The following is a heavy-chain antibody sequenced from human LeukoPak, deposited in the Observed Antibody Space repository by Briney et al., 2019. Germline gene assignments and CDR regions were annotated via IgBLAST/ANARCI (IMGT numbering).Heavy chain of an antibody. Sequence: GGSLRLSCAASGFSFSSYWMSWVRQAPGRGLEWVANMNQDGSEIYYVDSVKGRLTISRDNAKNSLYLHMNSLRAEDTGVYYCTRDFQGRFYYHVDVWGKGTTVTVSS. CDR3: TRDFQGRFYYHVDV. J-gene: IGHJ6*03. CDR1: GFSFSSYW. V-gene: IGHV3-7*01. CDR2: MNQDGSEI. D-gene: IGHD3-10*01.